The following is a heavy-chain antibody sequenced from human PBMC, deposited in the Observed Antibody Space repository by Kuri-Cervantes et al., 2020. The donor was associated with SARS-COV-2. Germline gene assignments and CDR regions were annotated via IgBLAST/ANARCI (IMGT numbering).Heavy chain of an antibody. CDR1: GGSISSGGYS. Sequence: ESLKISCAVSGGSISSGGYSWSWIRQPPGKGLEWIGYIYDSANTNYNTSLRSRVTMSVDTSKNQVSLKLTSVTAADTAVYFCARVGVRSYGVLDYWGQGTLVTVSS. D-gene: IGHD5-18*01. V-gene: IGHV4-61*08. CDR3: ARVGVRSYGVLDY. J-gene: IGHJ4*02. CDR2: IYDSANT.